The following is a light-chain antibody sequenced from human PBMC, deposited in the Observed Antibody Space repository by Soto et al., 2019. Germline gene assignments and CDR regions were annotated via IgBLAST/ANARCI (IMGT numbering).Light chain of an antibody. CDR2: EVR. J-gene: IGLJ3*02. CDR3: SSYTSSSTLV. V-gene: IGLV2-14*01. CDR1: SSDVGGFNY. Sequence: QSVLTQPASVSGSPGQSITVSCTGTSSDVGGFNYVSWYQQHPGKAPKLLIYEVRNRPSGVSSRFSGSKSGNTASLTISGLQAEDEADYYCSSYTSSSTLVFGGGTKVTVL.